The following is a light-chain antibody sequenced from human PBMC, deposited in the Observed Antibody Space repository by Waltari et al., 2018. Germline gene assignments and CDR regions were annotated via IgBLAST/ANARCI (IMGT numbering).Light chain of an antibody. CDR3: VIWHSNGGF. V-gene: IGLV5-45*01. CDR1: SGIRVGSYR. CDR2: YHTDSDM. J-gene: IGLJ7*01. Sequence: QPVLTQPTYLSASPGASARLTCTLRSGIRVGSYRIFWYQRKPGSPPRYLLNYHTDSDMNKGSGVPSRFSGSKDASANAGILLISGLQSEDEADYYCVIWHSNGGFFGGGTRLTVL.